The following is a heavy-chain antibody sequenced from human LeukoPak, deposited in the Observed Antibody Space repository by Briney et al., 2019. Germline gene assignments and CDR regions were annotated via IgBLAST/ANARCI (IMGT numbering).Heavy chain of an antibody. D-gene: IGHD6-19*01. CDR1: GFTFSSYA. Sequence: AGSLRLSCAASGFTFSSYAMSWVRQAPGKGLEWVSAISGSGGTTYYADSVKGRFTISRENSKNPLYLQMNSLRAEDTAVYYCAKEGGKGIAVAGPAFDYWGQGTLVTVSS. CDR2: ISGSGGTT. J-gene: IGHJ4*02. V-gene: IGHV3-23*01. CDR3: AKEGGKGIAVAGPAFDY.